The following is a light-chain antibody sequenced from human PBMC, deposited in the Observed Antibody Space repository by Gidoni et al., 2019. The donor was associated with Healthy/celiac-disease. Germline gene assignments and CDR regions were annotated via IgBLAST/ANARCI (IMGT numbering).Light chain of an antibody. V-gene: IGKV1-5*03. J-gene: IGKJ2*04. CDR1: QSISSW. Sequence: DIQMTQSPSTLSASVGDRVTITCRASQSISSWLAWYQQEPGKAPKLLIYKASSLESGVPSRFSGSGSGTEFTLTISSLQPDDFATYYCQQYNSYSCSFGQGTKLEIK. CDR2: KAS. CDR3: QQYNSYSCS.